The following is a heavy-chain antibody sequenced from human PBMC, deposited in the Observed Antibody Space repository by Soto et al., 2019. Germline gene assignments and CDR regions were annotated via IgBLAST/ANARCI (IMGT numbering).Heavy chain of an antibody. Sequence: SETLSLTCTVSGGSISSYYWSWIRQPPGKGLEWIGYIYYSGSTNYNPSLKSRVTISVDTSKNQFSLKLSSVTAADTAVYYCARAGVLLAPLDYWGQGTLVTVSS. CDR3: ARAGVLLAPLDY. CDR1: GGSISSYY. D-gene: IGHD3-10*01. J-gene: IGHJ4*02. V-gene: IGHV4-59*01. CDR2: IYYSGST.